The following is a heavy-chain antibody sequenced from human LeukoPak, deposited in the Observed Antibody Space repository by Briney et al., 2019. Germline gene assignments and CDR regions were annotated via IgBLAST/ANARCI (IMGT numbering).Heavy chain of an antibody. D-gene: IGHD2-15*01. J-gene: IGHJ5*02. CDR1: GGSISSGDYY. CDR3: ARGGGHCSGGNCYSLWFDP. V-gene: IGHV4-30-4*01. CDR2: IHYSGST. Sequence: SQTLSLTCTVSGGSISSGDYYWSWIRQPPGKGLEWIEYIHYSGSTYYGPFLKSRVTMSVDTSQNQFSLKLSSVTAADTAVYYCARGGGHCSGGNCYSLWFDPWGQGTLVTVSS.